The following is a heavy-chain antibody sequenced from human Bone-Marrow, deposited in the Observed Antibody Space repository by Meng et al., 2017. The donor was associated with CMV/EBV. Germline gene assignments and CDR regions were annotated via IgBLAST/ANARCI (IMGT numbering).Heavy chain of an antibody. CDR1: GFIFSNYG. CDR2: ISSSGSTI. V-gene: IGHV3-48*04. D-gene: IGHD1-7*01. J-gene: IGHJ4*02. Sequence: GESLKISCAVSGFIFSNYGMHWVRQAPGKGLEWVSYISSSGSTIYYADSVKGRFTISRDNAKNSLYLQMNSLRAEDTAVYYCASTGTGPYWGQGTLVTVSS. CDR3: ASTGTGPY.